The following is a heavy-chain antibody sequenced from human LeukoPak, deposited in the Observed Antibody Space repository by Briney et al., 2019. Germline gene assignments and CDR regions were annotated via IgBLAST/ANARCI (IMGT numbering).Heavy chain of an antibody. CDR3: PRDRELVFDL. D-gene: IGHD6-6*01. J-gene: IGHJ5*02. V-gene: IGHV1-46*01. CDR2: INPSGCST. Sequence: ASVKVSFKASGYTFTSSYMHSVRQAPGQALEWMGIINPSGCSTSHAQRFQGRVTMNRDTSKGTVYMELSSLRFEDTAVYFIPRDRELVFDLWGQGTLVTVSS. CDR1: GYTFTSSY.